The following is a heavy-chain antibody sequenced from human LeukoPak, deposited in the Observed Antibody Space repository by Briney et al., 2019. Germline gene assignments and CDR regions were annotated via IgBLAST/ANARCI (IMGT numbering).Heavy chain of an antibody. CDR2: INQSGST. CDR3: ARGPRYCSTTSCYELDY. D-gene: IGHD2-2*01. J-gene: IGHJ4*02. Sequence: SETLSLTCAVYGGSFSGYYWTWIRQPPGKGLEWIGEINQSGSTNYNPSLKSRVTISGDTPKNQFSLKLSSVTAADTAVYYCARGPRYCSTTSCYELDYWGQGTLVTVSS. V-gene: IGHV4-34*01. CDR1: GGSFSGYY.